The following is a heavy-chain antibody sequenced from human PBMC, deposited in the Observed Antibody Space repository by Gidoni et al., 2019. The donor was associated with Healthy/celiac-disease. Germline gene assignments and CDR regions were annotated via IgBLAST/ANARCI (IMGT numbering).Heavy chain of an antibody. Sequence: VQLQESGPGLVKPAETLTLNGTVSGGSISSYYWSWIRQPPGKGLEWIGYIDYSGSTNYNPSLKSRVTISVDTSKNQFSLKLSSVTAADTSVYYCARDSYSSGRFVWYFDLWGRGTLVTVSS. CDR3: ARDSYSSGRFVWYFDL. V-gene: IGHV4-59*01. D-gene: IGHD6-19*01. J-gene: IGHJ2*01. CDR2: IDYSGST. CDR1: GGSISSYY.